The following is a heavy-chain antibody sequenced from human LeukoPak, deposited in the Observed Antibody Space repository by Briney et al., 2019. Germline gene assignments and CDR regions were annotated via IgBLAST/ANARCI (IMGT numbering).Heavy chain of an antibody. V-gene: IGHV1-69*04. CDR2: IIPMFGIT. CDR3: ARGKEGVDY. Sequence: ASVKVSCKTSGGTFSNYGFSWVRQAPGQGPEWMGRIIPMFGITNYAQKFQGRVTITADKSTSTAYMEASSLRSEDTAVYYCARGKEGVDYWGQGTLVTVSS. J-gene: IGHJ4*02. D-gene: IGHD3-16*01. CDR1: GGTFSNYG.